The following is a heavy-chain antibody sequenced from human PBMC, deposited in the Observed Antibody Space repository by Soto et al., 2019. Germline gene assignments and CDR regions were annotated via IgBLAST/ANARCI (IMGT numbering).Heavy chain of an antibody. CDR3: AREAGQWLVHGY. CDR2: INAGNGNT. V-gene: IGHV1-3*01. CDR1: GYTFTSYA. J-gene: IGHJ4*02. Sequence: GASVKVSCKASGYTFTSYAMHWVRQAPGQRLEWMGWINAGNGNTKYSQKFQGRVTITRDTSASTAYMELSSLRSEDTAVYYCAREAGQWLVHGYWGQGTLVTVSS. D-gene: IGHD6-19*01.